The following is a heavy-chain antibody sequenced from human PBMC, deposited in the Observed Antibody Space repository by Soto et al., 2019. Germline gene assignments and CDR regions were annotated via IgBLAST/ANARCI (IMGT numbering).Heavy chain of an antibody. CDR2: MNPNSGNT. D-gene: IGHD6-6*01. V-gene: IGHV1-8*01. Sequence: ASVKVSCKASGYTFTSYDINWVRQATGQGLEWMGWMNPNSGNTGYAQKFQGRVTMTRNTSISTAYMELSSLRSEDTAVYYCARRLSSSSLYYYMDVWGKGTKVTVSS. CDR3: ARRLSSSSLYYYMDV. J-gene: IGHJ6*03. CDR1: GYTFTSYD.